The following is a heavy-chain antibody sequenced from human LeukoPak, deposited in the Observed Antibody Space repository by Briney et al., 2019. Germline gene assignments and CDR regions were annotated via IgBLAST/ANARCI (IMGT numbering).Heavy chain of an antibody. Sequence: ASVKVSCKASGYTFTSYYMHWVRQAPGQGLEWMGIINPSGGSTSYAQKFQGRVTMTRDTSTNTVYMELSSLRSEDTAVYYCARDPYGDYYFDYWGQGTLVTVSS. CDR1: GYTFTSYY. V-gene: IGHV1-46*01. D-gene: IGHD4-17*01. J-gene: IGHJ4*02. CDR3: ARDPYGDYYFDY. CDR2: INPSGGST.